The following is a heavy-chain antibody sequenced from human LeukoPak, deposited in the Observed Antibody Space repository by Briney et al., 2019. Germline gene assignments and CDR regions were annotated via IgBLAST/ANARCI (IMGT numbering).Heavy chain of an antibody. Sequence: GGSLRLSCAASGFTFSSYGMHWVRQAPGKGLEWVAFIRYDGSNKYYADSVKGRFTISRDNSKNTLHLQMNSLRAEDTAVYYCAKDRADIVVVVAATYDAFDIWGQGTMVTVSS. CDR2: IRYDGSNK. V-gene: IGHV3-30*02. D-gene: IGHD2-15*01. J-gene: IGHJ3*02. CDR1: GFTFSSYG. CDR3: AKDRADIVVVVAATYDAFDI.